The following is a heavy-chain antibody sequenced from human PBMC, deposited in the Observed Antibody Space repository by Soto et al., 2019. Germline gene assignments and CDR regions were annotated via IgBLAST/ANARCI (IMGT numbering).Heavy chain of an antibody. Sequence: GGSLRLSCAASRFTFSGYAMSWVRQAPGKGLEWVSGISGSGTSTYYAESVKGRFTISRDNSKNTLYLQMNSLRAEDTAVYYCAKNVWGITIFGGMDVWGQGTTVTVSS. J-gene: IGHJ6*02. V-gene: IGHV3-23*01. CDR2: ISGSGTST. CDR3: AKNVWGITIFGGMDV. CDR1: RFTFSGYA. D-gene: IGHD3-9*01.